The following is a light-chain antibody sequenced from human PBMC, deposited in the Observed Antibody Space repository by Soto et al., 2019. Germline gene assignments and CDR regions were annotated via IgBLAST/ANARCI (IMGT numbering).Light chain of an antibody. V-gene: IGKV1-6*01. J-gene: IGKJ1*01. Sequence: AIQMTQSPSSLSASVGDRVTITCRASQDIENDLSWYQQKPGKAPKLLIYGASTLQSGVPSRFSGSGSGTDFTLTSSSLQPDDFASYYCLQDNRYPWTFGQGTKVEIK. CDR3: LQDNRYPWT. CDR2: GAS. CDR1: QDIEND.